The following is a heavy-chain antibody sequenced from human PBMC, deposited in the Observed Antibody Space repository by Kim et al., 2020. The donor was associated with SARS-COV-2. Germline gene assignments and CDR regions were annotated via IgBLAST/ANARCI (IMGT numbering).Heavy chain of an antibody. V-gene: IGHV3-30*01. D-gene: IGHD3-10*01. J-gene: IGHJ4*02. Sequence: VKGRFTISRDNSKNTLYLQMNSLRAEDTAVYYCASEGGTSGSYYKRALGYWGQGTLVTVSS. CDR3: ASEGGTSGSYYKRALGY.